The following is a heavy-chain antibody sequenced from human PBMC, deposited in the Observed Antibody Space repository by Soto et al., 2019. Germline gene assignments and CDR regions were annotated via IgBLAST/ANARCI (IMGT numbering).Heavy chain of an antibody. CDR2: IYYSGST. CDR1: GGSVSSGSYY. J-gene: IGHJ6*02. CDR3: ARTSGEMAKIYYHYGMDV. V-gene: IGHV4-61*01. Sequence: SETLSLTCTVSGGSVSSGSYYWSWIRQPPGKGLEWIGYIYYSGSTNYNPSLKSRVTISVDTSKNQFSLKLSSVTAADTAVYYCARTSGEMAKIYYHYGMDVWGQGTTVTVSS. D-gene: IGHD5-12*01.